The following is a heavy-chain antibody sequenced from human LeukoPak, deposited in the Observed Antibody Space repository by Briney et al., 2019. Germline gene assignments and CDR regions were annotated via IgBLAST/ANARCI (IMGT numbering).Heavy chain of an antibody. V-gene: IGHV3-30*04. CDR1: GFTFSSYA. CDR3: AREGGRGYSGYDFSSFDS. Sequence: GGSLRLSCAASGFTFSSYAMHWVRQAPGKGLEWVAVISYDGSNKYYADSVKGRVTISRDNSKNTLYLQMNSLRAEDTAVYYCAREGGRGYSGYDFSSFDSWGQGTLVTVSS. J-gene: IGHJ4*02. D-gene: IGHD5-12*01. CDR2: ISYDGSNK.